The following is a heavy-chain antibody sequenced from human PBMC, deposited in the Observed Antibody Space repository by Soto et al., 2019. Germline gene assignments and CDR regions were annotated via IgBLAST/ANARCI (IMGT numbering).Heavy chain of an antibody. CDR3: ARASGCSGGSCAFDP. V-gene: IGHV4-61*08. J-gene: IGHJ5*02. CDR2: IYHSGST. D-gene: IGHD2-15*01. Sequence: PSETLSLTCAVSGGSISSGGYSWSWIRQPPGKGLEWIGYIYHSGSTNYNPSLKSRVTISVDTSKNQFSLKLSSVTAADTAVYYCARASGCSGGSCAFDPWGQGTLVTVSS. CDR1: GGSISSGGYS.